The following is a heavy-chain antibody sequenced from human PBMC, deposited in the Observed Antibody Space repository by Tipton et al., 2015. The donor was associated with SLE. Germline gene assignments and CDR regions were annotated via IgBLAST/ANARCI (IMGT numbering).Heavy chain of an antibody. V-gene: IGHV4-61*02. CDR2: IYTSWST. Sequence: TLSLTCTVSGGSISSGEYSWNWIGQPAGKGLEWIRRIYTSWSTNYNPSLKRRVTIPVGKSKNQISRKLSSGTAADTAVYYCARGCSGTSCYWGDDWGQVSLVIVSS. CDR3: ARGCSGTSCYWGDD. D-gene: IGHD2-15*01. CDR1: GGSISSGEYS. J-gene: IGHJ4*02.